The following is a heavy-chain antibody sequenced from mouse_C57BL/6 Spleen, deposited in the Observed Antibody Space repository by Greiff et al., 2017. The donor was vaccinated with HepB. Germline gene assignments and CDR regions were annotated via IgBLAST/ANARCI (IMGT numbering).Heavy chain of an antibody. Sequence: QVQLQQSGAELMKPGASVKLSCKATGYTFTGYWIEWVKQRPGHGLEWIGEILPGSGSTNYNEKFKGKATFTVDTSSNTAYMQLSSLTTEDSAIYYCAREFITTVVATDYYAMDYWGQGTSVTVSS. CDR2: ILPGSGST. V-gene: IGHV1-9*01. CDR1: GYTFTGYW. D-gene: IGHD1-1*01. J-gene: IGHJ4*01. CDR3: AREFITTVVATDYYAMDY.